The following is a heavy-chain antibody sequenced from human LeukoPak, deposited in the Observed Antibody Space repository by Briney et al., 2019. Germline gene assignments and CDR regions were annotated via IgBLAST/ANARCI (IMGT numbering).Heavy chain of an antibody. V-gene: IGHV3-21*01. CDR2: ISNDGGGT. J-gene: IGHJ3*02. CDR1: GFTFNNYG. CDR3: ARDGYYDSSGYYYVRAFDI. Sequence: GGSLRLSCAASGFTFNNYGLIWVRQAPGKGREWVAAISNDGGGTMYAAFVKGRFTISRDNAKNSLYLQMNSLRAEDTAVYYCARDGYYDSSGYYYVRAFDIWGQGTMVTVSS. D-gene: IGHD3-22*01.